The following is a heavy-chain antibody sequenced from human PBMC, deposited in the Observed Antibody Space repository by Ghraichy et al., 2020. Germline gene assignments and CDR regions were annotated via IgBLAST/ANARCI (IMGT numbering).Heavy chain of an antibody. D-gene: IGHD3-10*01. V-gene: IGHV1-69*13. J-gene: IGHJ6*04. Sequence: SVKVSCKASGGTLNNYAISWLRQAPGQGPEWMGGIILMFGTANYALKFQDRLMITADESTSTAYMELSSLRSEDTAVYFCARGGARSNVLRGVTYYFYSAMDVWGKGTTVTVSS. CDR3: ARGGARSNVLRGVTYYFYSAMDV. CDR1: GGTLNNYA. CDR2: IILMFGTA.